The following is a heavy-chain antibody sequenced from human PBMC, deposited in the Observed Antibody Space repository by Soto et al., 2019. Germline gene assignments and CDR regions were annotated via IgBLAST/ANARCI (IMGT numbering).Heavy chain of an antibody. CDR2: ISYDGSNK. J-gene: IGHJ3*02. CDR1: GFTFSSYA. V-gene: IGHV3-30-3*01. Sequence: QVQLVESGGGVVQPGRSLRLSCAASGFTFSSYAMHWVRQAPGKGLEWVAVISYDGSNKYYADSVKGRFTISRDNSKNTLYLQMNSLRAEDTAVYYCARDRPGYYAQDPADDAFDIWGQGTMVTVSS. D-gene: IGHD3-10*01. CDR3: ARDRPGYYAQDPADDAFDI.